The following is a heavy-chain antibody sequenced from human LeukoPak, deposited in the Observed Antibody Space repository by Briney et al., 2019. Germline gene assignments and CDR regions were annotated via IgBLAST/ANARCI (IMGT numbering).Heavy chain of an antibody. CDR3: ARGIVGATTSDY. Sequence: ASVKVSCKASGYTFTSYYMHWVRQASGQGLEWMGMINPSGGSTSYAQKFQGRVTMTRDMSTSTVYMELSSLRSEDTAVYYCARGIVGATTSDYWGQGTLVTVSS. J-gene: IGHJ4*02. D-gene: IGHD1-26*01. V-gene: IGHV1-46*01. CDR1: GYTFTSYY. CDR2: INPSGGST.